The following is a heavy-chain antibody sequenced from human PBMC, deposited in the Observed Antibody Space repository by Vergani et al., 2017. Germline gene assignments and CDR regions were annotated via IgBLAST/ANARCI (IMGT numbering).Heavy chain of an antibody. Sequence: QVQLVQSGAEVKKPGASVTVSCKASGYTFTSYGISWVRQAPGQGLEWMGWISAYNGNTNYAQKLQGRVTMTTDTSTSTAYMELRSLRSDDTAVYYCARVEYSYGTTNYYYYYMDVWGKGTTVTVSS. CDR2: ISAYNGNT. CDR1: GYTFTSYG. J-gene: IGHJ6*03. V-gene: IGHV1-18*01. D-gene: IGHD5-18*01. CDR3: ARVEYSYGTTNYYYYYMDV.